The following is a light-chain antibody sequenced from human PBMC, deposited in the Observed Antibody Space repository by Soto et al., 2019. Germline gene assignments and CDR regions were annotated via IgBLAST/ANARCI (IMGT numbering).Light chain of an antibody. CDR3: SSYAGSNNLL. J-gene: IGLJ3*02. V-gene: IGLV2-8*01. Sequence: QSALTQPPSASGSPGQSVTISCTGTSGDVGGYNYVSWYQQRPGKAPKLMIYEVTQRPSGVPDRFSGSKSGNTASLTVSGLQAEDEADYYCSSYAGSNNLLFGGGTKLTVL. CDR2: EVT. CDR1: SGDVGGYNY.